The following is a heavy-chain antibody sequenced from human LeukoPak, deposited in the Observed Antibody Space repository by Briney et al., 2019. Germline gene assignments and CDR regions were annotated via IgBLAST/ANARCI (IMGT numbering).Heavy chain of an antibody. J-gene: IGHJ1*01. Sequence: SWRSLRLSCAASGFSFSNFGMHWVRQAPGKGLEWVAIIWHDGSNSYYADSVKGRFTLSRDNSKNTLYLQMDSLRVEDTALYYCARGEYSSSWHSEYFQHWGQGTLVTVSS. CDR3: ARGEYSSSWHSEYFQH. D-gene: IGHD6-13*01. CDR2: IWHDGSNS. CDR1: GFSFSNFG. V-gene: IGHV3-33*01.